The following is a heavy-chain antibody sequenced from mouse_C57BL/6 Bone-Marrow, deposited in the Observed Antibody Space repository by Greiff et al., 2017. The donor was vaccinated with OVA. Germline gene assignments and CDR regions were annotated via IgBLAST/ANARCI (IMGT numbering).Heavy chain of an antibody. J-gene: IGHJ3*01. CDR2: ISNGGGST. Sequence: EVKLMESGGGLVQPGGSLKLSCAASGFTFSDYYMYWVRQTPEKRLEWVAYISNGGGSTYYPDTVKGRFTISRDNAKNTLYLQMSRLKSEDTAMYYCARHITNWFAYWGQGTLVTVSA. CDR3: ARHITNWFAY. D-gene: IGHD1-1*01. V-gene: IGHV5-12*01. CDR1: GFTFSDYY.